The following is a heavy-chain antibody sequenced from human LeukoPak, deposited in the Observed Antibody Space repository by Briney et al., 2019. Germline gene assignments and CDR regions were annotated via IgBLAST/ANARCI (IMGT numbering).Heavy chain of an antibody. CDR2: INRDGGTT. J-gene: IGHJ4*02. CDR1: GFIFSNYW. Sequence: GGSLRLSCAASGFIFSNYWMHWVRQAPGKGLVWVSGINRDGGTTSYADSVKGRFTVSRDNAKNTLFVEVSSLRAEDTAVYYCTRDWRSTLDYWGQGSLVTVSS. CDR3: TRDWRSTLDY. V-gene: IGHV3-74*01. D-gene: IGHD1-1*01.